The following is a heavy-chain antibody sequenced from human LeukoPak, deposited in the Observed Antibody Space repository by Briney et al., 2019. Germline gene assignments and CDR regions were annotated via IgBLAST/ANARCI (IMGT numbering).Heavy chain of an antibody. CDR1: GFTFSNYA. CDR2: ISGSASST. CDR3: AKDYDSSGYYYDAFDI. D-gene: IGHD3-22*01. J-gene: IGHJ3*02. V-gene: IGHV3-23*01. Sequence: GGSLRLSCAASGFTFSNYAMSWVRQAPGKGLEWVSAISGSASSTYHADSVKGRFTISRDNSKNTLYLQMNSLRADDTAVYYCAKDYDSSGYYYDAFDIWGQGTMVTVSS.